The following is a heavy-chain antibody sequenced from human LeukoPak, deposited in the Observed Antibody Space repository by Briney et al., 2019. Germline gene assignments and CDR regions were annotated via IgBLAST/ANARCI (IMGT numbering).Heavy chain of an antibody. CDR2: LSGSGGDT. Sequence: GGSLRLSRATSGFTFNSYAMSWVRQAPGKGLEWVSGLSGSGGDTDYADSVKGRFTISRDNSRNTLYLQMNSLRSEDTAVYYCAKDAMATVTYFDYWGQGSLVTVSS. V-gene: IGHV3-23*01. CDR1: GFTFNSYA. CDR3: AKDAMATVTYFDY. D-gene: IGHD4-17*01. J-gene: IGHJ4*02.